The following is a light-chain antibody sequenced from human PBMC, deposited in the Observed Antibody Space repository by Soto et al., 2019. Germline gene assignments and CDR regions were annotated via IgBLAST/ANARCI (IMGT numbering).Light chain of an antibody. CDR1: QSVSSSY. CDR3: QQYGSLPWT. CDR2: GAS. V-gene: IGKV3-20*01. Sequence: IVLTPSPGTPSLSPGERATLSRRASQSVSSSYLAWYQQKPGQAPRLLIYGASSRATGIPDRFSGSGSGTDFTLTISRLEPEDFAVYYCQQYGSLPWTFGQGTKVDIK. J-gene: IGKJ1*01.